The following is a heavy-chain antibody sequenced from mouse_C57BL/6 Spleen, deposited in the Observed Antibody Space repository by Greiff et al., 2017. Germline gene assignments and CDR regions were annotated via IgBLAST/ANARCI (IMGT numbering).Heavy chain of an antibody. J-gene: IGHJ1*03. CDR1: GYTFTSYW. D-gene: IGHD1-1*01. CDR2: INPSNGGT. CDR3: ARHYGSSWYFDG. V-gene: IGHV1-53*01. Sequence: VQLQQPGTELVKPGASVKLSCKASGYTFTSYWMHGVKQRPGQGLEWIGNINPSNGGTNYNEKFKSKATLTVDKSSSTAYMQLSSLTSEDSAVYCCARHYGSSWYFDGWGTGTTVTVSS.